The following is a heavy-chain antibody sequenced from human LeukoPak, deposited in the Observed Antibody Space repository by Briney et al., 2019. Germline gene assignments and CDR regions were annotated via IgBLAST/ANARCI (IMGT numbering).Heavy chain of an antibody. V-gene: IGHV3-7*03. Sequence: GGSLRLSCAASGFTFTNYWMCWVRQAPGRGLEWVANIKQDGSEKHYGDSVNGRFTISRDNAKDSLYLQMNSLRAEDTAVYYCAKDGPGGWYFDSWGQGTPVTVSS. CDR3: AKDGPGGWYFDS. J-gene: IGHJ4*02. CDR1: GFTFTNYW. CDR2: IKQDGSEK. D-gene: IGHD6-19*01.